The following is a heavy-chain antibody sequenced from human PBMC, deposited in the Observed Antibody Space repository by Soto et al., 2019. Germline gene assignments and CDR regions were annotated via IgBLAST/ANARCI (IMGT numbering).Heavy chain of an antibody. Sequence: PGGSLRLSCAASGFTFSSYGMHWVRQAPGKGLEWVAVISYDGSNKYHADSVKGRFTISRDNSKNTLYLQMNSLRAEDTAVYYCAIPSGLTVTGPDYWGQGTLVTVSS. CDR2: ISYDGSNK. D-gene: IGHD6-19*01. J-gene: IGHJ4*02. CDR3: AIPSGLTVTGPDY. V-gene: IGHV3-30*03. CDR1: GFTFSSYG.